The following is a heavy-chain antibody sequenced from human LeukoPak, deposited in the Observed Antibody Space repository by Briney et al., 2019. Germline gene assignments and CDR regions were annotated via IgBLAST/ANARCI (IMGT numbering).Heavy chain of an antibody. CDR2: IYHSGST. J-gene: IGHJ3*02. V-gene: IGHV4-30-2*01. CDR3: ASREQLVVKTHAFDI. D-gene: IGHD6-6*01. CDR1: GGSISSGGYY. Sequence: SETLSLTCTVSGGSISSGGYYWSWIRQPPGKGLEWSGYIYHSGSTYYNPSLKSRVTISVDRSKNQFSLKLSSVTAADTAVYYCASREQLVVKTHAFDIWGQGTMVTASS.